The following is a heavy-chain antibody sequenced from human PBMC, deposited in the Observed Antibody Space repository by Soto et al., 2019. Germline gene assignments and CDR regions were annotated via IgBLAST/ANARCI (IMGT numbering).Heavy chain of an antibody. J-gene: IGHJ4*02. CDR1: GFTFSSYG. Sequence: QVQLVESGGGVVQPGRSLRLSCAASGFTFSSYGMHWVRQAPGKGLEWVAVIWYDGSNKYYADSVKGRFTISRDNSKNTLYLQMNSLRAEDTAVYYCARDYDSSGYPRYYFDYWGQGTLVTVSP. D-gene: IGHD3-22*01. CDR2: IWYDGSNK. V-gene: IGHV3-33*01. CDR3: ARDYDSSGYPRYYFDY.